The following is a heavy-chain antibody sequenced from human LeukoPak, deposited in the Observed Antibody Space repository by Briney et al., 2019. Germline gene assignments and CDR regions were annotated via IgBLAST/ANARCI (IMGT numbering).Heavy chain of an antibody. Sequence: GGSLRLSCAASGFTFSSYAMSWVRQAPGKGLEWVSAISGSGGSTYYADSVKGRFTISRDNSKNTLYLQMNSLRAEDTAVYYCASQRWLQSSFDYWGQGTLVTVSS. CDR2: ISGSGGST. V-gene: IGHV3-23*01. J-gene: IGHJ4*02. D-gene: IGHD5-24*01. CDR1: GFTFSSYA. CDR3: ASQRWLQSSFDY.